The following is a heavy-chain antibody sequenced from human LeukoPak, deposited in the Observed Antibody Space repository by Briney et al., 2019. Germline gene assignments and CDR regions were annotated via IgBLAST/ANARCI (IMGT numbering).Heavy chain of an antibody. Sequence: GASVKVSCKASGYTFTSYYIHWVRQAPGQGLEWMGIINPSGGSTSYAQKFQGRVTMTTDTSTSTAYMEVRSLRSDDTAVYYCARVAQHRYYYDSSAYRYYFDYWGQGTLVTVSS. D-gene: IGHD3-22*01. J-gene: IGHJ4*02. CDR2: INPSGGST. V-gene: IGHV1-46*01. CDR1: GYTFTSYY. CDR3: ARVAQHRYYYDSSAYRYYFDY.